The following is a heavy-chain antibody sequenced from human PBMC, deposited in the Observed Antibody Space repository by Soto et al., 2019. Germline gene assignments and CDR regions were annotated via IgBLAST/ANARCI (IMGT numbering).Heavy chain of an antibody. CDR3: ARPKDYDDCLDL. V-gene: IGHV1-3*01. CDR2: INAGNGNT. J-gene: IGHJ4*02. Sequence: GASVKVSCKASGYTFTSYGISWVRQAPGQRLEWMGWINAGNGNTKYSQKFQGRVTFTRDTSANTAYMELSSLISEDTAAYYCARPKDYDDCLDLWGQGTLVTVSS. D-gene: IGHD3-22*01. CDR1: GYTFTSYG.